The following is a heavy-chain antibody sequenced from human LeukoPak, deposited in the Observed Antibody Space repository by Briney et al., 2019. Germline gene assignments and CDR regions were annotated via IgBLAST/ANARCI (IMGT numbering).Heavy chain of an antibody. J-gene: IGHJ4*02. V-gene: IGHV2-5*01. CDR3: AHTDYGDYGGYYFDY. CDR2: IYWNDDE. D-gene: IGHD4-17*01. CDR1: GFSLSTSGVG. Sequence: ESGPTLVKPTQTLTLTCTFSGFSLSTSGVGVGWIRQPPGKALEWLALIYWNDDERYSPSLKSRLTVTKDTSKNQVVLTMTNMDPVDTATYYRAHTDYGDYGGYYFDYWGQGTLVTVSS.